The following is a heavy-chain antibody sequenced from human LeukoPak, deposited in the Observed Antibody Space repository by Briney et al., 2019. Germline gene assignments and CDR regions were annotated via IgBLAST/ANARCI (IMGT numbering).Heavy chain of an antibody. CDR2: IYYSGST. Sequence: SETLSPTCTVSGGSISSYYWSWIRQPPGKGLEWIGYIYYSGSTNYNPSLKSRVTISVDTSKNQFSLKLSSVTAADTAVYYCARQSAGKVNDIWGQGTMVTVSS. V-gene: IGHV4-59*08. J-gene: IGHJ3*02. CDR1: GGSISSYY. CDR3: ARQSAGKVNDI. D-gene: IGHD6-19*01.